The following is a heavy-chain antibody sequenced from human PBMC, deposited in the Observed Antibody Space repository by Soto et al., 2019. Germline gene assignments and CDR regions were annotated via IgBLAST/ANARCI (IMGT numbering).Heavy chain of an antibody. CDR3: ARPEVEYCGRTGCYGLDY. Sequence: QLHLQESGPGLVKPSETLSLTCTVSGGSISSNMYYWGWIRQPPGKGLEWITSIYYSGNTYYNPSLKSRDTISLDTSRNQFSLKLSSVTAADTAVYYCARPEVEYCGRTGCYGLDYWGQGTLVTVSS. CDR2: IYYSGNT. J-gene: IGHJ4*02. D-gene: IGHD2-2*01. V-gene: IGHV4-39*01. CDR1: GGSISSNMYY.